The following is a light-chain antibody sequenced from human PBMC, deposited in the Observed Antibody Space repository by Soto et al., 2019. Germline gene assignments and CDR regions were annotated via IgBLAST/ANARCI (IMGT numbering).Light chain of an antibody. Sequence: IVLTQSPGTLSLPPGERATLSCRASQTVTSSYFAWYQQKPGQAPRLLISVASSRATGIPDRFSGSGSGTDFTLTISRLEPDDFAVYYCQQYGTSPLTFGGGTKVEIK. J-gene: IGKJ4*01. V-gene: IGKV3-20*01. CDR1: QTVTSSY. CDR2: VAS. CDR3: QQYGTSPLT.